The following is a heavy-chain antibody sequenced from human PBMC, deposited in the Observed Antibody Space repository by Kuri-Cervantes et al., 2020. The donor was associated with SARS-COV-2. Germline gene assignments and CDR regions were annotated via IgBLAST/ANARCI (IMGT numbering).Heavy chain of an antibody. J-gene: IGHJ4*02. Sequence: SGPTLVKPTQTLALTCTFSGFSLSTSGVGVGWIRQPPGKALEWLALIYWDDDKRYSPSLKSRLTITKDTSKNQVVLTMTNMDPVDTATYYCARTGPYYLFDYWGQGTLVTVSS. D-gene: IGHD3-10*01. CDR3: ARTGPYYLFDY. V-gene: IGHV2-5*02. CDR1: GFSLSTSGVG. CDR2: IYWDDDK.